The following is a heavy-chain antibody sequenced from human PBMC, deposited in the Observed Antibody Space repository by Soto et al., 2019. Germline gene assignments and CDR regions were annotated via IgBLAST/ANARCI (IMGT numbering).Heavy chain of an antibody. CDR3: ARTEGYFHGLDV. V-gene: IGHV1-3*04. J-gene: IGHJ6*02. CDR1: GYTFNNYA. Sequence: GASVKVSCKASGYTFNNYALHWVRQAPGQRLECMGWINTGNGDTEYSQKFQGRVTITRDTSASTAYMELSSLRSEDTAVYYCARTEGYFHGLDVWGLGTTVTVSS. CDR2: INTGNGDT.